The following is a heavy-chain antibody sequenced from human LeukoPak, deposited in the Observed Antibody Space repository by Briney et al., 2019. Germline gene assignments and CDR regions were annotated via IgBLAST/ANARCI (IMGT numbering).Heavy chain of an antibody. J-gene: IGHJ5*02. CDR2: MNPNSGNT. D-gene: IGHD2-2*01. Sequence: GASVKVSCKASGYTFTSYDINWVRQATGQGLEWMGWMNPNSGNTGYAQKFQGRVTITRNTSISTAYMELSSLRSEGTAVYYCARAGGYCSSTSCSNWFDPWGQGTLVTVPS. CDR3: ARAGGYCSSTSCSNWFDP. CDR1: GYTFTSYD. V-gene: IGHV1-8*03.